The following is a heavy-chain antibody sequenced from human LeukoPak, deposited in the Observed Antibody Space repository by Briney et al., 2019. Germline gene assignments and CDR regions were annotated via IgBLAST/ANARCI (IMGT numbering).Heavy chain of an antibody. CDR1: GFTFSSYW. Sequence: PGGSLRLSCAASGFTFSSYWMSWVRQAPGKGLEWVANIKQDGSEKYYVDSVKGRFTISRDNAKNSLYLQMNSLRAEDTAVYYCARVKITSGSPNRFDYWGQGTLVTVSS. J-gene: IGHJ4*02. D-gene: IGHD1-26*01. CDR3: ARVKITSGSPNRFDY. V-gene: IGHV3-7*01. CDR2: IKQDGSEK.